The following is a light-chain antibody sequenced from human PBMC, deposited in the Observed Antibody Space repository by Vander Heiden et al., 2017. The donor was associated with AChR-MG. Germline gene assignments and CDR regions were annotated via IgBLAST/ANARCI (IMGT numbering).Light chain of an antibody. J-gene: IGKJ1*01. CDR3: QQRSNWPWT. CDR2: DAS. V-gene: IGKV3-11*01. CDR1: QSVSSY. Sequence: EIVLTQSPATLSLSPGERATLSCRASQSVSSYLAWYQQKPGQAPRLLIYDASKGATGIPARFSGSGSGTDFTLTISSLEPEDFAVYYCQQRSNWPWTFGQRTKVEIK.